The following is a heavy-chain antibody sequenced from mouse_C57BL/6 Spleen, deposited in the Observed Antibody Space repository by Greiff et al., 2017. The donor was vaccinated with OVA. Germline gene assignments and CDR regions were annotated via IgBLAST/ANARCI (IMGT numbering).Heavy chain of an antibody. CDR2: ISGGGGNT. CDR1: GFTFSSYT. CDR3: ARHGDYGFDY. V-gene: IGHV5-9*01. J-gene: IGHJ2*01. Sequence: EVQGVASGGGLVKPGGSLKLSCAASGFTFSSYTMSWVRQTPEKRLEWVATISGGGGNTYYPDSVKGRFTISRDNAKNTLYLQMSSLRSEDTALYYCARHGDYGFDYWGQGTTLTVSS. D-gene: IGHD1-1*01.